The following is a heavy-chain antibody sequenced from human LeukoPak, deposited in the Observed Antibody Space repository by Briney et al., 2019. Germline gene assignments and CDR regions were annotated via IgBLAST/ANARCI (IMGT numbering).Heavy chain of an antibody. J-gene: IGHJ4*02. D-gene: IGHD3-22*01. V-gene: IGHV3-48*01. CDR3: ARGSTYYDSSGQVPFDY. Sequence: GGSLRLSCAASGFTFSTYSMNWVRQAPGKGLEWVSYISSSSSTIYYADSVKGRFTISRDNAKNSLYLQMNSLRAEDTAVYYCARGSTYYDSSGQVPFDYWGQGTLVAVSS. CDR1: GFTFSTYS. CDR2: ISSSSSTI.